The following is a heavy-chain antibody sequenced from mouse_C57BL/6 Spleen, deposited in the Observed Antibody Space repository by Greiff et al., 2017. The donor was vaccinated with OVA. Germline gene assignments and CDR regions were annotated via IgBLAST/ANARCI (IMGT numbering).Heavy chain of an antibody. CDR1: GYTFTGYW. CDR2: ILPGSGST. CDR3: ARPGYDYDDGFAY. V-gene: IGHV1-9*01. J-gene: IGHJ3*01. Sequence: QVQLQQSGAELMKPGASVKLSCKAPGYTFTGYWIEWVKQRPGHGLEWIGEILPGSGSTNYNEKLKGKATFTADTSSNTAYMQLSCLTTEDSAIYYCARPGYDYDDGFAYWGQGTLVTVSA. D-gene: IGHD2-4*01.